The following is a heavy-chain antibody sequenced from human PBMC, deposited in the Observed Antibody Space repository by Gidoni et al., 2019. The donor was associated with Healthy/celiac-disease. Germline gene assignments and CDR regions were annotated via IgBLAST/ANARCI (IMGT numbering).Heavy chain of an antibody. CDR3: AKDLLGYCSSTSCYAFDY. CDR1: GFTFSSYA. J-gene: IGHJ4*02. Sequence: EVQLLESGGGLVQPGGSLRLSCAASGFTFSSYAMSWVRQAPGKGLEWGSAISGSGGSTYYADSVKGRFTISRDNSKNTLYLQMNSLRAEDTAVYYCAKDLLGYCSSTSCYAFDYWGQGTLVTVSS. CDR2: ISGSGGST. D-gene: IGHD2-2*01. V-gene: IGHV3-23*01.